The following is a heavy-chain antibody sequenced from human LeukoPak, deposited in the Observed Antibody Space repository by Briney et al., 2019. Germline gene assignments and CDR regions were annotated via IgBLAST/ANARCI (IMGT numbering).Heavy chain of an antibody. CDR1: GGTFSSYA. V-gene: IGHV1-69*13. J-gene: IGHJ4*02. D-gene: IGHD3-3*01. CDR3: ARETEDDSIFGVVFGPLDY. Sequence: ASVKVSCKAFGGTFSSYAISWVRQAPGQGLEWMGGIIPIFGTANYAQKFQGRVTITADESTSTAYMELGSLRSEDTAVYYCARETEDDSIFGVVFGPLDYWGQGTLVTVSS. CDR2: IIPIFGTA.